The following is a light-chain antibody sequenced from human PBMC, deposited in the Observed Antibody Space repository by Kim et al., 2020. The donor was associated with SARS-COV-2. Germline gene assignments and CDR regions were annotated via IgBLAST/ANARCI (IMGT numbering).Light chain of an antibody. CDR3: QQYGNSPCT. CDR2: DAS. CDR1: QTVTSNR. Sequence: DIVLTQSPDTLSLFPGERATFSCRASQTVTSNRLAWYQQKPGQPPRLLIYDASIRVAGIPDRFSGSGSGTGFTLTISRLEPEDFAVYYCQQYGNSPCTFGPGTKVDIK. J-gene: IGKJ3*01. V-gene: IGKV3-20*01.